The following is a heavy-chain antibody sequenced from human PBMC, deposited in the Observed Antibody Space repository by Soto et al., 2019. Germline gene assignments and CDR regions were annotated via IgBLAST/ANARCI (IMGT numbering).Heavy chain of an antibody. CDR2: IYYSGST. CDR1: GGSISSGGYY. J-gene: IGHJ5*02. D-gene: IGHD3-10*01. V-gene: IGHV4-31*03. Sequence: SETLSLTCTVSGGSISSGGYYWSWIRQHPGKGLEWIGYIYYSGSTYYNPSLKSRVTISVDTSKNQFSLKLSSVTAADTAVHYCARDHGRNYYGSGSYGSWFDPWGQETLVTVSS. CDR3: ARDHGRNYYGSGSYGSWFDP.